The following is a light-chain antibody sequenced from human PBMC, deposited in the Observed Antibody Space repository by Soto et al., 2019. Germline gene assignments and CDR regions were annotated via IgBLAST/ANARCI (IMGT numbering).Light chain of an antibody. V-gene: IGKV3-15*01. J-gene: IGKJ4*01. CDR2: GAS. Sequence: EIVMTQSPATLSVSPGERATLSCRASQSVSSNLAWYQQKPGQAPRLLIYGASTRATGIPARFSGSGSGTEFTLTISSLQSEELAVYYCQQYNNWPLTVGGGTKVDIK. CDR3: QQYNNWPLT. CDR1: QSVSSN.